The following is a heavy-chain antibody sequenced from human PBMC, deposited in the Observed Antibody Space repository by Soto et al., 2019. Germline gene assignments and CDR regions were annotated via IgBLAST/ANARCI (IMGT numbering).Heavy chain of an antibody. CDR1: GGSISSSSYY. V-gene: IGHV4-39*01. J-gene: IGHJ6*02. CDR2: IYYSGST. Sequence: ETLSLTCTVSGGSISSSSYYWGWIRQPPGKGLEWIGSIYYSGSTYYNPSLKSRVTISVDTSKNQFSLKLSSVTAADTAVYYCARQIAAPWASYYYYGMDVWGQGTTVTVSS. D-gene: IGHD6-6*01. CDR3: ARQIAAPWASYYYYGMDV.